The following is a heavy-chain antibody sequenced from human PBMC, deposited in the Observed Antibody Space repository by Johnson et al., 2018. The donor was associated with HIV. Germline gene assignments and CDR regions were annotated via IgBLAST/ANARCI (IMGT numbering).Heavy chain of an antibody. CDR2: ITWDGGST. V-gene: IGHV3-NL1*01. CDR1: GFTFSNYW. CDR3: ARDLIPDSTFFYDTTSYFPDALDI. Sequence: QVQLVESGGGLVQPGGSLRLSCAASGFTFSNYWMSWVRHPPGQGLEWVSLITWDGGSTYYADSVKVRFTISRDNSKNTLYLQMNSRRPEDTAVYFCARDLIPDSTFFYDTTSYFPDALDIWGQGTLVTVSS. D-gene: IGHD3-22*01. J-gene: IGHJ3*02.